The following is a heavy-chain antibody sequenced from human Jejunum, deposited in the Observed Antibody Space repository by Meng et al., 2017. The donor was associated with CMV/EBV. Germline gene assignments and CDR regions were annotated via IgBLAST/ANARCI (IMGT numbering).Heavy chain of an antibody. Sequence: QVLLVESGGGVVQPGGSLRLSCAASGFTFSSSAMHWVRQPPGKGLEWVSFIAHDGSAKTYTDSVKGRFTISRDDSENTVYLEMNSLRVEDTAVYYCAKDLYYRFDYWGQGTLVTVSS. D-gene: IGHD2-8*01. V-gene: IGHV3-30*02. CDR1: GFTFSSSA. CDR2: IAHDGSAK. CDR3: AKDLYYRFDY. J-gene: IGHJ4*02.